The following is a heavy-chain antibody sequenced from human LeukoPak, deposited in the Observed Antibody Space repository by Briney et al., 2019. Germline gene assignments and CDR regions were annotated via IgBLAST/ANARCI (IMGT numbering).Heavy chain of an antibody. D-gene: IGHD2-8*01. CDR1: GGSISSSSYY. CDR2: IYYSGST. J-gene: IGHJ3*02. Sequence: PSETLSLTCTVSGGSISSSSYYWGWIRQPPGKGLEWIGSIYYSGSTYYNPSLKSRVTISVDTSMDQFSLKLSSVTAADTAVYYCARHGVQSPGVFDIWGQGTMVTVSS. V-gene: IGHV4-39*01. CDR3: ARHGVQSPGVFDI.